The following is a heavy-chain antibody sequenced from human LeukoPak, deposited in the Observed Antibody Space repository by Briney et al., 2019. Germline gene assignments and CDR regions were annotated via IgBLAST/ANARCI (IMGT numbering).Heavy chain of an antibody. J-gene: IGHJ1*01. CDR2: IYYSGST. D-gene: IGHD3-22*01. CDR3: ASGANNYYDSSGYYYEYFQH. V-gene: IGHV4-59*01. CDR1: GGSISSYY. Sequence: PSETLSLTCTVSGGSISSYYWSWIRQPPGKGLEWIGYIYYSGSTNYNPSLKSRVTISVDTSKNQFSLKLSSVTAADTAVYYCASGANNYYDSSGYYYEYFQHWGQGTLVTVSS.